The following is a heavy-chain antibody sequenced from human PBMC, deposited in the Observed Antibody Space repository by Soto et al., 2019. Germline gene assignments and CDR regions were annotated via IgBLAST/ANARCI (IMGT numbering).Heavy chain of an antibody. Sequence: VQLVESGGGLVKPGGSLRLSCAASGFIFSDYYMSWIRQAPGKGLEWVSYISNSGTTIYYADSVKGRFTISRDNAKNSLYLQMNSLTAEDTAVYYCARERTSGTYYIDYWGQGTLVTVSS. CDR1: GFIFSDYY. J-gene: IGHJ4*02. D-gene: IGHD1-26*01. CDR3: ARERTSGTYYIDY. V-gene: IGHV3-11*01. CDR2: ISNSGTTI.